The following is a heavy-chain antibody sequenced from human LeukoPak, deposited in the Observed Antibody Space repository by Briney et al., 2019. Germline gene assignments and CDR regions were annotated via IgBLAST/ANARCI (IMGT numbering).Heavy chain of an antibody. J-gene: IGHJ4*02. V-gene: IGHV1-2*02. CDR1: GYTFTGYY. Sequence: ASVKVSCTASGYTFTGYYMHWVRQAPGQGREWMGWINPNSGGTNYAQKFQGRVTMTRDTSISTAYMELSRLRSDDTAVYYCARGGYGDYLPDYWGQGTLVTVSS. CDR2: INPNSGGT. D-gene: IGHD4-17*01. CDR3: ARGGYGDYLPDY.